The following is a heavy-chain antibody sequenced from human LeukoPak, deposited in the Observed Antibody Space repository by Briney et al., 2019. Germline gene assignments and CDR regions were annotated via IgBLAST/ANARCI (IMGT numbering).Heavy chain of an antibody. CDR2: IYTSGST. D-gene: IGHD6-13*01. CDR1: GGSISSGSYY. V-gene: IGHV4-61*02. CDR3: ARGVAAAGRNYFDY. J-gene: IGHJ4*02. Sequence: SETLSLTCTVSGGSISSGSYYWSWIRQPAGKGLEWIGRIYTSGSTNYNPSLKSRVTISLDTSNNQFSLKLSSVTAADTAVYHCARGVAAAGRNYFDYWGQGTLVTVSS.